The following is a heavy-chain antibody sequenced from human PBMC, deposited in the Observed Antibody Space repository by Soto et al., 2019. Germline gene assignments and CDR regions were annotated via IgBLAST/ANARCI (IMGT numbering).Heavy chain of an antibody. D-gene: IGHD1-26*01. Sequence: PSLPHPHPNTVSDATIINLSHHRTMIRQPPGKGLEWIGEIYNSDSTDYNPSLKGRITISVDTSKNQFSLKLSSVTAADTAIYYCAGQQWDWLDPWGQGTLVTVS. CDR1: DATIINLSHH. CDR3: AGQQWDWLDP. J-gene: IGHJ5*02. V-gene: IGHV4-61*01. CDR2: IYNSDST.